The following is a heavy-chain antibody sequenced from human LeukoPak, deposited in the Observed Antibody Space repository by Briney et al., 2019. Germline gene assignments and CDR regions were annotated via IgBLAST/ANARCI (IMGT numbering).Heavy chain of an antibody. Sequence: GALRLSCAASGFTFASYGINWVRQAPGKGLEWVSGITPSGGASYYADSVKGRFTISRDNSKSTVSLQMNSLRAEDTAVYYCAKDISSGWPYCFDYWGQGTLVTVSS. CDR3: AKDISSGWPYCFDY. J-gene: IGHJ4*02. D-gene: IGHD6-19*01. V-gene: IGHV3-23*01. CDR1: GFTFASYG. CDR2: ITPSGGAS.